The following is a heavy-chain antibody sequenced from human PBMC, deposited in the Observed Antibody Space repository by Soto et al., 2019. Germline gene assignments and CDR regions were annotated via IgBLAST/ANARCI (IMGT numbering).Heavy chain of an antibody. J-gene: IGHJ5*02. CDR3: ATVDRSVALVGWFDP. Sequence: QVHLEQSGAEVKKPGSSVKVSCKFSGGTFSSYVIIWVRQAPGQGLEWMGGIVPVPGTANYAQKFHGRVTIAADAATNTAYMKLSSVRFDDTAVYYCATVDRSVALVGWFDPWGQGTLVTVSS. CDR1: GGTFSSYV. V-gene: IGHV1-69*01. CDR2: IVPVPGTA. D-gene: IGHD2-8*02.